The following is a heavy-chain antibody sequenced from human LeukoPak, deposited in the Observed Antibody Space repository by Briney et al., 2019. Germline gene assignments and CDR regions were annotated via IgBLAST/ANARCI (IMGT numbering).Heavy chain of an antibody. V-gene: IGHV5-51*01. CDR3: ARQNWASGDY. D-gene: IGHD7-27*01. CDR2: TYPDDSDS. Sequence: GESLKISCQGSGYRFTNYWIAWVRPVPRKGLEWMGITYPDDSDSRYSPSFQGQVTMSVDKSISTAYLQWSSLKASDTAIYYCARQNWASGDYWGQGTLVTVSS. CDR1: GYRFTNYW. J-gene: IGHJ4*02.